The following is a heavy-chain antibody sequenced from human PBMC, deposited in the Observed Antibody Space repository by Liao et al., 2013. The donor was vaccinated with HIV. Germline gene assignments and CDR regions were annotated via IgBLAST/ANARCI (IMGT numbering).Heavy chain of an antibody. CDR3: ARSSLLVRWFDP. J-gene: IGHJ5*02. V-gene: IGHV4-34*02. Sequence: QVQLQQWGAGLLKPSETLSLTCAVSGGSFSNYYWNWIRQPPGKGLEWIGEIIHSGSANYNPSLRDRVTISVDTSKNQFSLRVRSVTAADTAVYYCARSSLLVRWFDPWGQGNLVTVSS. CDR1: GGSFSNYY. CDR2: IIHSGSA.